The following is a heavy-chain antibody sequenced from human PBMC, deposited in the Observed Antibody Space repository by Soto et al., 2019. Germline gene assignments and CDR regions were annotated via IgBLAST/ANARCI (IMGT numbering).Heavy chain of an antibody. CDR1: GFSLSTGGGG. Sequence: SGPTLVNPTQTLTLTCTFSGFSLSTGGGGVGWISQPPGKALEWLALIDWNDDKRYSPSLKNRLTITKDTSKKQVVLTITDSDPVDTATYYCVHRRITMKCGYWGQGSLVTVSS. CDR2: IDWNDDK. D-gene: IGHD3-22*01. J-gene: IGHJ4*02. V-gene: IGHV2-5*01. CDR3: VHRRITMKCGY.